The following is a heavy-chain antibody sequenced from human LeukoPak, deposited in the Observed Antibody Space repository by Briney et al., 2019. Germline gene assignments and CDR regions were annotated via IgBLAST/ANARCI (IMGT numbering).Heavy chain of an antibody. V-gene: IGHV3-23*01. CDR3: AKDRSRAFEI. J-gene: IGHJ3*02. Sequence: GGSLTLSCAASGFIFSGYAMSWVRQAPGKGLEWVSAISGSGGRTYYVDSVKGRFTISSDNSKNTLYLQMNSLRAEDTAVYYCAKDRSRAFEIWGQGTMVTVSS. CDR2: ISGSGGRT. CDR1: GFIFSGYA.